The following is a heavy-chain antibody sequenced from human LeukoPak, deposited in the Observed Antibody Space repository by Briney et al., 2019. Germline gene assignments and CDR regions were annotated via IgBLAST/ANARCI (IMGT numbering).Heavy chain of an antibody. CDR1: GFTSSSYG. CDR3: AKFSSSWFINFDY. V-gene: IGHV3-23*01. Sequence: GGSLRLSCAASGFTSSSYGMHWVRQAPGKGLEWVSAISGSGGSTYYADSVKGRFTISRDNSKNTLYLQMNSLRAEDTAVYYCAKFSSSWFINFDYWGQGTLVTVSS. J-gene: IGHJ4*02. D-gene: IGHD6-13*01. CDR2: ISGSGGST.